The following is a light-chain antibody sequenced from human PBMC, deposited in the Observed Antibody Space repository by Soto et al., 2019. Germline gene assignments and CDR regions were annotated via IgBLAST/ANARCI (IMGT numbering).Light chain of an antibody. CDR3: GSYTTSSSVV. V-gene: IGLV2-14*01. Sequence: QSALTRPASVSGSPGQSIAISCTGTSSDVGAYNYVSWYQQHPGKAPKLVIYDVNNRPSGVSNRFSGSKSGNTASLTISGLQAEDEADYYCGSYTTSSSVVFGGGTKLTVL. CDR1: SSDVGAYNY. J-gene: IGLJ2*01. CDR2: DVN.